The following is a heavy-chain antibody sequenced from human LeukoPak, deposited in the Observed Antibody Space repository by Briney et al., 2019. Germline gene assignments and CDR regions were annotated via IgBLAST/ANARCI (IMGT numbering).Heavy chain of an antibody. D-gene: IGHD5-12*01. CDR1: GGSISSSSYY. Sequence: SETLSLTCTVSGGSISSSSYYWDWIRQSPGKGLEWIGNIYSGGSTYYTPSLKSRVTISVATSKNQFSLKLSSVTAADTAIYFCARHSRSGSGGYENAFDIWGQGTMVTVSS. CDR3: ARHSRSGSGGYENAFDI. CDR2: IYSGGST. V-gene: IGHV4-39*01. J-gene: IGHJ3*02.